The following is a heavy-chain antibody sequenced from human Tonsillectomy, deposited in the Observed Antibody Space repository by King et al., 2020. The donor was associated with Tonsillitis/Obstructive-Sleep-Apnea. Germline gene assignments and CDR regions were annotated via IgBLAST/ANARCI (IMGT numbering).Heavy chain of an antibody. CDR2: IDHSGST. CDR1: GGSFSGYY. Sequence: QLQQWGTELLKPSETLSLTCAVYGGSFSGYYWSWIRQPPGKGLEWIGEIDHSGSTNYNPSLKSRVTISVDTSKNQFSLKLSSVTAADTAVYYCAREITTDAFDIWGQGTMVTVSS. J-gene: IGHJ3*02. CDR3: AREITTDAFDI. V-gene: IGHV4-34*01. D-gene: IGHD3-3*01.